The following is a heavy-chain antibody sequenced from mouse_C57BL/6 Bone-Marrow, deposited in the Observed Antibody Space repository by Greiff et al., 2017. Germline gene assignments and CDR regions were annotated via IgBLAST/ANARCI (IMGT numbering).Heavy chain of an antibody. Sequence: QVQLQQPGAELVRPGTSVKLSCKASGYTFTSYWMHWVKQRPGQGLEWIGVIDPSDSYTNYNQKFKGKATLTVDTSSSTAYMQLSSLTSEDSAVYYCAPPGFAYWGQGTLVTVSA. CDR2: IDPSDSYT. CDR3: APPGFAY. CDR1: GYTFTSYW. V-gene: IGHV1-59*01. J-gene: IGHJ3*01.